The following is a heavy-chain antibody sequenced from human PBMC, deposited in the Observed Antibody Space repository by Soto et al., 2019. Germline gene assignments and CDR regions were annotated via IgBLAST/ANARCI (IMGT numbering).Heavy chain of an antibody. J-gene: IGHJ5*02. CDR1: GYSFTNYA. CDR3: ARDYSGTYKDCFDP. D-gene: IGHD1-26*01. CDR2: ITPGNGKT. Sequence: ASVKVSCKASGYSFTNYAIHWLRQAPGQRPEWLGWITPGNGKTKFSENFQGRVTTTRDTSASTVYMELSSLRSDDTAVYYCARDYSGTYKDCFDPWGQGTLVTVSS. V-gene: IGHV1-3*01.